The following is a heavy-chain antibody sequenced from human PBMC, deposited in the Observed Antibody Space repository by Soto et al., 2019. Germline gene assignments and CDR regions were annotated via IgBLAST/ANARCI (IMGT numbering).Heavy chain of an antibody. Sequence: VQLLESGGGLVQPGGSLRLSCAASGFTFSSYAMSWVRQAPGKGLEWVSAISGSGGSTYYADSVKGRFTISRDNSKNTLYLQMNSLRAEDTAVYYCAKDRSYCSGGSCLPPDAFDIWGQGTMVTVSS. CDR1: GFTFSSYA. J-gene: IGHJ3*02. D-gene: IGHD2-15*01. CDR2: ISGSGGST. V-gene: IGHV3-23*01. CDR3: AKDRSYCSGGSCLPPDAFDI.